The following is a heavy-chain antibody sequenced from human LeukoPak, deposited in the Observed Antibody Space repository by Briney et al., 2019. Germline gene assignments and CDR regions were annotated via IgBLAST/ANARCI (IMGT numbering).Heavy chain of an antibody. D-gene: IGHD6-19*01. J-gene: IGHJ4*02. Sequence: GASVKVSCKASGYTFTGKYMHWVRQAPGQGLEWMGWINPNSGGTNYAQKFQDRVTMTRDTSICTAYMELSRLRSDDTAVYYCARDAGYSSGWYNDYWGQGTLVTVSS. CDR1: GYTFTGKY. CDR3: ARDAGYSSGWYNDY. CDR2: INPNSGGT. V-gene: IGHV1-2*02.